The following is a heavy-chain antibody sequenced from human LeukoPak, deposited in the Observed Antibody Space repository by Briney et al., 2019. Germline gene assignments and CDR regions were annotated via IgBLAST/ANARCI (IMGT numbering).Heavy chain of an antibody. V-gene: IGHV3-30*18. CDR3: AKAYNSGYVG. CDR1: GFTFSSYG. Sequence: GGSLRLSCAASGFTFSSYGMHWVRQAPGKGLEWVAVISYDGSNKYYADSVKGRFTISRDNSKNTVYLQMNSLRAEDTAVYYCAKAYNSGYVGWGQGTLVTVSS. D-gene: IGHD5-12*01. CDR2: ISYDGSNK. J-gene: IGHJ4*02.